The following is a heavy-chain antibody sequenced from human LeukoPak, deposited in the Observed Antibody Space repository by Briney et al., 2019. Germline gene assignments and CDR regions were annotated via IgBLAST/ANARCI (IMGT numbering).Heavy chain of an antibody. D-gene: IGHD3-10*01. CDR3: ARMDNVLLRSYFQH. J-gene: IGHJ1*01. V-gene: IGHV3-48*03. CDR1: GFTFSSYE. Sequence: GGSLRLSCAASGFTFSSYEMNWVRQAPGQGLEWVSYISNSGSTRYYADSVKGRFTISRDNAKNSLYLQMNSLRDEDTAVYYCARMDNVLLRSYFQHWGQGTLVTVSS. CDR2: ISNSGSTR.